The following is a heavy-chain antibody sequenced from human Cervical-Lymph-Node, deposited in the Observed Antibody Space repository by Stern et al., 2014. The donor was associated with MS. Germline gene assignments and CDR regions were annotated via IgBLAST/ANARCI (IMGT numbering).Heavy chain of an antibody. V-gene: IGHV1-18*01. Sequence: VQLVESGAEVKKPGASVKVSCKASGYTLTSYGISWVRQAPGQGLEWMGWISAYNGKTNYAQKLQGRVTMTTDTSTSTAYMELRSLRSDGTAVYYCARERPIYGGNYYTRTFDYWGQGTLVTVSS. CDR2: ISAYNGKT. D-gene: IGHD1-26*01. CDR3: ARERPIYGGNYYTRTFDY. J-gene: IGHJ4*02. CDR1: GYTLTSYG.